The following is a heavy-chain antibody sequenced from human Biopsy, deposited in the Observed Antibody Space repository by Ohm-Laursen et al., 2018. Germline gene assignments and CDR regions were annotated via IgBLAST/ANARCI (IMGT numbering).Heavy chain of an antibody. V-gene: IGHV4-34*01. CDR2: VHHDGRA. D-gene: IGHD2-2*01. J-gene: IGHJ5*02. Sequence: GTLSLTCAVYGGTYSGYYWSWIRQPPGKGLEWIGEVHHDGRANHNPSLKSRVTISGVMSKKQFSLKLRGVTAADTAVYYCARFIVPSLHCSNGVCPIRWFDPWGQGTLVTVFS. CDR1: GGTYSGYY. CDR3: ARFIVPSLHCSNGVCPIRWFDP.